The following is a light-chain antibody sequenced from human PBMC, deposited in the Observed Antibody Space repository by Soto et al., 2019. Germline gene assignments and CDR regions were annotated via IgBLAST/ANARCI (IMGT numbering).Light chain of an antibody. CDR1: QSVSSSY. V-gene: IGKV3-20*01. J-gene: IGKJ3*01. CDR3: QQYGSSPQT. CDR2: GAS. Sequence: EIVLTQSPGTLSLSPGERATLSCRASQSVSSSYLAWYQQKPGQAPRLLIYGASSRATGIPDRFSGSGSGTDFTLTISRPEPEDFAVYYCQQYGSSPQTFGPGTKVDIK.